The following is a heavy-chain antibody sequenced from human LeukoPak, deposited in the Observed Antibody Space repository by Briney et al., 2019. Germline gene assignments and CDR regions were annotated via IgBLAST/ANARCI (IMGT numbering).Heavy chain of an antibody. V-gene: IGHV4-59*01. Sequence: KPSETLSLTCTVSGGSISSYYWSWIRQPPGEGLEWIGYIYNSGSTKYNPSLKSRVTISVDTSKNQFSLKLSSVTAADTAVYYCARWVVPAGPWYFDLWGRGTLVTVSS. CDR3: ARWVVPAGPWYFDL. CDR2: IYNSGST. J-gene: IGHJ2*01. D-gene: IGHD2-2*01. CDR1: GGSISSYY.